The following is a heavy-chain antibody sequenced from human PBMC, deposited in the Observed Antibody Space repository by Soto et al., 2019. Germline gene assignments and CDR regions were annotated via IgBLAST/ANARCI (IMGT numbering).Heavy chain of an antibody. CDR1: GFTFSGFS. CDR3: AREADFASSGYVLDY. D-gene: IGHD3-22*01. Sequence: GGSLRLSCASSGFTFSGFSMNWVRQAPGKGLEWVSSVTSSPSSMFYADSVKGRFTISRDDAKDSLFLQMNSLRADDTAVYYCAREADFASSGYVLDYWGLGTLVTVSS. V-gene: IGHV3-21*01. CDR2: VTSSPSSM. J-gene: IGHJ4*02.